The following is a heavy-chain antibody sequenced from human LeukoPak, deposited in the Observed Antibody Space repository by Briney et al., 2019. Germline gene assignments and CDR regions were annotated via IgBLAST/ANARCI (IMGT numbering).Heavy chain of an antibody. J-gene: IGHJ3*02. V-gene: IGHV4-4*07. CDR3: ARSDDYGDYVGLDAFDI. Sequence: SETLSLTCTVSGGSISSYYWSWIRQPAGKGLEWIGRIYTSGSTNYNPSLKSRVTMSVDTSKNQFSLKLSSVNAADTAVYYCARSDDYGDYVGLDAFDIWGQGTMVTVSS. CDR1: GGSISSYY. CDR2: IYTSGST. D-gene: IGHD4-17*01.